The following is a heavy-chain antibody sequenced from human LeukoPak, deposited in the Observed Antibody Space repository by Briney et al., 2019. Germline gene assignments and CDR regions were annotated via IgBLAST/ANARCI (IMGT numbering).Heavy chain of an antibody. CDR2: ISAYNGNT. CDR1: GYTFTSYG. D-gene: IGHD2-15*01. Sequence: ASVKVSCKASGYTFTSYGISWVRQAPGQGLEWMGWISAYNGNTNYAQKLQGRVTMTADTSTSTAYMELRSLRSDDTAVYYCARVGVSCSGGSCYSDHFDYWGQGTLVTVSS. CDR3: ARVGVSCSGGSCYSDHFDY. V-gene: IGHV1-18*01. J-gene: IGHJ4*02.